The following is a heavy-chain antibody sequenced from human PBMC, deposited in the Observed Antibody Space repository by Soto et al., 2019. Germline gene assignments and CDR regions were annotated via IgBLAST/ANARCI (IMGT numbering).Heavy chain of an antibody. CDR1: GYTFTRYN. J-gene: IGHJ4*02. CDR2: INVGNGNT. V-gene: IGHV1-3*01. CDR3: ATPQDYDGCLDS. Sequence: QVQFVQSGAEVKKPGASVKVSCKTPGYTFTRYNTHWVRQAPGQRLEWMGWINVGNGNTRYSQKFQGRLTLTRDTPGNTAYLELNSLISEDTAVYYCATPQDYDGCLDSWGQGTLVTVS. D-gene: IGHD3-22*01.